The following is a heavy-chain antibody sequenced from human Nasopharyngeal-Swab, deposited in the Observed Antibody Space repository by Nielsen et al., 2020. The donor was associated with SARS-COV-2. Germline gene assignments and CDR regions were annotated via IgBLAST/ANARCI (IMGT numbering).Heavy chain of an antibody. CDR1: GGSISSYY. CDR2: IYYSGST. CDR3: ARGYHSSSLDY. J-gene: IGHJ4*02. V-gene: IGHV4-59*13. D-gene: IGHD6-13*01. Sequence: SETLSLTCTVSGGSISSYYWSWIRQPPGKGLEWIGYIYYSGSTTYNPYLKSRVTISVDTSKNQFSLKLSSVTAAETAVYYCARGYHSSSLDYWGQGTLVTVSS.